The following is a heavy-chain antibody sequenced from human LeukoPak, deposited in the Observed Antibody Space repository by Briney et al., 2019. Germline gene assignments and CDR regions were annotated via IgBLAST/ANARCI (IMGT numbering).Heavy chain of an antibody. Sequence: PSETLSLTCTVSGGSISSYCWSWIRQPPGKGLEWIGYIFYSGSTNYNPSLKSRVTISVDTSKNQFSLKLSSVTAADTAVYFCARGPYSYDSSGAFDIWGQGTMVTVSS. D-gene: IGHD3-22*01. CDR3: ARGPYSYDSSGAFDI. CDR1: GGSISSYC. J-gene: IGHJ3*02. V-gene: IGHV4-59*08. CDR2: IFYSGST.